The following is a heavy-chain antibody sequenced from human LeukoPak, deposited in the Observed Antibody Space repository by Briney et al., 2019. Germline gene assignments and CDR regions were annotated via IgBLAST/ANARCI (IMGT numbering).Heavy chain of an antibody. CDR1: GFTFSNYG. J-gene: IGHJ4*02. CDR2: IKQDGTEI. CDR3: ARTPDGADY. V-gene: IGHV3-7*01. D-gene: IGHD3-10*01. Sequence: PGGSLRLSCAASGFTFSNYGMHWVRQAPGKGLEWVANIKQDGTEIFYVDSVRGRFIISRDNAENSLYLQMNSLRVEDTAVYYCARTPDGADYWGQGTLVTVSS.